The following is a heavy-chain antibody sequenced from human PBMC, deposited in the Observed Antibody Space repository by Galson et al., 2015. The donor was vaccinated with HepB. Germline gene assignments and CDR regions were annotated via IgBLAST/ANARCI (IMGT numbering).Heavy chain of an antibody. J-gene: IGHJ5*02. CDR3: ARAPKSVIEYCSSTSCYRTNWFDP. CDR2: INTNTGNP. D-gene: IGHD2-2*02. CDR1: GYTFTSYA. Sequence: SVKVSCKASGYTFTSYAMNWVRQAPGQGLEWMGWINTNTGNPTYAQGFTGRFVFSLDTSVSTAYLQISSLKAEDTAVYYCARAPKSVIEYCSSTSCYRTNWFDPWGQGTLVTVSS. V-gene: IGHV7-4-1*02.